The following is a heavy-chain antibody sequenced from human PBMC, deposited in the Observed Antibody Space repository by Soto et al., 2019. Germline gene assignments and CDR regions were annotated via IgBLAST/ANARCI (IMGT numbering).Heavy chain of an antibody. J-gene: IGHJ6*02. CDR2: IIPIFGTA. CDR3: ARDLVGEMASPGYYGMDV. CDR1: GGTFSSYA. V-gene: IGHV1-69*13. D-gene: IGHD1-26*01. Sequence: AVKVSCTASGGTFSSYAISWVRQAPGQGLEWMGGIIPIFGTANYAQKFQGTVTITADESTSTAYMELSSLRSEDTAVYYCARDLVGEMASPGYYGMDVWGQGTTVTVS.